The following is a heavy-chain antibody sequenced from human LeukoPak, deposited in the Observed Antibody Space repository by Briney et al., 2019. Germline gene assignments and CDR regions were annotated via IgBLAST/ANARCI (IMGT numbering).Heavy chain of an antibody. CDR2: IYHSGTTYSGST. CDR3: ARERSGSYRPASPFDY. Sequence: SETLSLTCTVSGGSISSYYWSWIRQPPGKGLEWIGSIYHSGTTYSGSTYYNPSLKSRVTISLDTSKNQFSLKVGSMTAADTAVYYCARERSGSYRPASPFDYWGQGTLVTVSS. D-gene: IGHD3-10*01. J-gene: IGHJ4*02. V-gene: IGHV4-59*12. CDR1: GGSISSYY.